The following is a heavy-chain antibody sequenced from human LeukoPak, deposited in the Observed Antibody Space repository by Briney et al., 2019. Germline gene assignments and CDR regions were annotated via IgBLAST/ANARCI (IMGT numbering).Heavy chain of an antibody. J-gene: IGHJ6*02. CDR3: ARGRCSSTSCYYGLDYYGMDV. D-gene: IGHD2-2*01. CDR1: GGSISSGGYY. Sequence: SETLSLTCTVSGGSISSGGYYWSWIRQHPGKGLEWIGYIYYSGSTYYNPSLKSRVTISVDTSKNQFSLKLSSVTAADTAVYYCARGRCSSTSCYYGLDYYGMDVWGQGTTVTVSS. CDR2: IYYSGST. V-gene: IGHV4-31*03.